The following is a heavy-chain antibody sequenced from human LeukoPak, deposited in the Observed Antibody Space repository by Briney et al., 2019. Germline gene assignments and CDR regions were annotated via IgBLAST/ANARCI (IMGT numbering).Heavy chain of an antibody. D-gene: IGHD2-21*02. Sequence: PGGSLRLSCAASGFTFSSYWMSWVRQAPGKGLEWVANIKQDGSEKYYVDSVKGRFTISRANAKNSLYLQMSSLRADDTAVYYCARDRRGYCGGDCFLSWFDPWGQGTLVTVSS. CDR3: ARDRRGYCGGDCFLSWFDP. CDR2: IKQDGSEK. J-gene: IGHJ5*02. CDR1: GFTFSSYW. V-gene: IGHV3-7*01.